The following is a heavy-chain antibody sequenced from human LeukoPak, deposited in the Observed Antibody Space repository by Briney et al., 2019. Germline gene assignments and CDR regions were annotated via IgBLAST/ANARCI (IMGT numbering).Heavy chain of an antibody. CDR3: AKDLVGASRGYYFDY. D-gene: IGHD1-26*01. Sequence: GGSLRLSWAASGFTFSSYAMSWVRQAPGKGLEWVSAISGSGGSTYYADSVKGRFTISRDNSKNTLYLQMNSLRAEDTAVYYCAKDLVGASRGYYFDYWGQGTLVTVSS. J-gene: IGHJ4*02. CDR2: ISGSGGST. V-gene: IGHV3-23*01. CDR1: GFTFSSYA.